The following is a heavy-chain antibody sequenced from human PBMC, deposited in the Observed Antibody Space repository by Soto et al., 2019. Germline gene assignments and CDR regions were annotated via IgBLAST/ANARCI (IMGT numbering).Heavy chain of an antibody. CDR2: ISYDGSNK. V-gene: IGHV3-30-3*01. Sequence: QVQLVESGGGVVQPGRSLRLSCAASGFTFSSYAMHWVRQAPGKGLEWVAVISYDGSNKYYADSVKGRFTISRDNSKNTLYLQMNSLRAEDTAVYYCARAYAAAGTFWFDPWGQGTLVTVSS. D-gene: IGHD6-13*01. J-gene: IGHJ5*02. CDR1: GFTFSSYA. CDR3: ARAYAAAGTFWFDP.